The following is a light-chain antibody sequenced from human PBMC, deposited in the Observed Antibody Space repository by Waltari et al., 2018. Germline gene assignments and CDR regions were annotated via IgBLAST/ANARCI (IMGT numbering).Light chain of an antibody. V-gene: IGKV2-30*01. CDR3: QQFYSTPLT. CDR1: QSLVYSDGNIY. J-gene: IGKJ4*01. Sequence: DVVMTQSPLSLPVTLGQPASISCRSSQSLVYSDGNIYLNWFQQRPGQSPRRLIYKVSRRDSGVPDRFSGSGSGTDFTLTISSLQAEDVAVYYCQQFYSTPLTFGGGTKVEIK. CDR2: KVS.